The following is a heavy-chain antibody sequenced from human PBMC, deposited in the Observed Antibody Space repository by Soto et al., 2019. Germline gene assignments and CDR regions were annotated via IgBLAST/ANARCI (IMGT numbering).Heavy chain of an antibody. D-gene: IGHD2-8*01. Sequence: QVQLQQWGAGLLKPSETLSLTCAVYGGSFSGYYWSWIRQPPGKGLEWIGEINHSGSTNYNPSLKGRVIISVYTARSFVSVNLSSMTAADTAVFYCARASLPDGWFDPWGQGTLVTVSS. J-gene: IGHJ5*02. CDR3: ARASLPDGWFDP. CDR1: GGSFSGYY. V-gene: IGHV4-34*01. CDR2: INHSGST.